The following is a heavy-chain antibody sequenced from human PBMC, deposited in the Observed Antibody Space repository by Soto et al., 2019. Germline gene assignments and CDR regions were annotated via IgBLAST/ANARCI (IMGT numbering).Heavy chain of an antibody. V-gene: IGHV1-69*12. CDR2: IIPIFGTA. Sequence: QVQLVQSGAEVKKPGSSVKVSCKASGGTFSSYAISWVRQAPGQGLEWMGGIIPIFGTANYAQKFQGRVTITADESTWRVYMELSSLRSEDTAVYYCSRGGGGFVLVPAAYAAFEIWRERTMVNGSS. D-gene: IGHD2-2*01. J-gene: IGHJ3*02. CDR3: SRGGGGFVLVPAAYAAFEI. CDR1: GGTFSSYA.